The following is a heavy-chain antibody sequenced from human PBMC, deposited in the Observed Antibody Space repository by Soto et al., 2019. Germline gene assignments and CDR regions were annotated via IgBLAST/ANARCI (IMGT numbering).Heavy chain of an antibody. D-gene: IGHD6-13*01. CDR2: IYYNGNT. Sequence: PSETLSLTCTVSGGSISSYYWSWIRQPPGKGLEWIGYIYYNGNTYYNPSLKSRVTISLDTSKNQFSLKLSSVTAADTAVYYCARRGAAAAGHEFDYWGQGTLVTSPQVSIFTGGSLRLSCAASGFTVSTNCHGYYGMDVWGQGTTVTVSS. CDR3: ARRGAAAAGHEFDYWGQGTLVTSPQVSIFTGGSLRLSCAASGFTVSTNCHGYYGMDV. CDR1: GGSISSYY. J-gene: IGHJ6*02. V-gene: IGHV4-59*08.